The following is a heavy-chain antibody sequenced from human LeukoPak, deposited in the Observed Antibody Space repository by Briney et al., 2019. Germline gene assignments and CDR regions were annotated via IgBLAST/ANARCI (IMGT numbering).Heavy chain of an antibody. CDR2: ISGSGGST. CDR3: ANDILYSGINWFDP. J-gene: IGHJ5*02. V-gene: IGHV3-23*01. Sequence: PGGSLRLSCAASGFTFSSYAMSWVRQAPGKGLEWVSAISGSGGSTYYADSVKGRFTISRDNSKNTLYLQMNSLRAEDTAVYYCANDILYSGINWFDPWGQGTLVTVSS. CDR1: GFTFSSYA. D-gene: IGHD1-26*01.